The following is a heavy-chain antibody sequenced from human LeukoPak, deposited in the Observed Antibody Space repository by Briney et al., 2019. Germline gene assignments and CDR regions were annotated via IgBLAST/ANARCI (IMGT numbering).Heavy chain of an antibody. V-gene: IGHV3-23*01. CDR2: ISGSGGST. D-gene: IGHD3-22*01. Sequence: GGTLRLSCAASGFTFSSYGMSWVRQAPGKGLEWVSAISGSGGSTYYADSVKGRFTISRDNSKNTLYLQMNSLRAEDTAVYYCAKTGAVVIVCYFDYWGQGTLVTVSS. CDR1: GFTFSSYG. CDR3: AKTGAVVIVCYFDY. J-gene: IGHJ4*02.